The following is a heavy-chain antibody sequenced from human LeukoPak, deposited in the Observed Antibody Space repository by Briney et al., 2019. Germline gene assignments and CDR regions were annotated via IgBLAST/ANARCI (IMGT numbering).Heavy chain of an antibody. CDR3: ARDRGYSSRWNFGKDYYMDV. Sequence: ASVKVTCKASGYTFTGYHLHWVRQAPGQGLEWMGWINPNRGGTNYAQKFQGRVAMTRDTSISTAYMELSRLRSDDTAVYYCARDRGYSSRWNFGKDYYMDVWGKGTTVTVSS. V-gene: IGHV1-2*02. CDR1: GYTFTGYH. CDR2: INPNRGGT. D-gene: IGHD6-13*01. J-gene: IGHJ6*03.